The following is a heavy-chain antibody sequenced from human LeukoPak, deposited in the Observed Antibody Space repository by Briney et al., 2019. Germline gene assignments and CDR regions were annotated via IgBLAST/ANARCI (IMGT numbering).Heavy chain of an antibody. CDR1: GGTFSSYA. CDR3: ARGSITSGRPRYYYHYYYMDV. D-gene: IGHD1-26*01. CDR2: IIPIFGTA. Sequence: GASVKVSCKACGGTFSSYAINWVRQAPGQGLEWMGGIIPIFGTANYAQKFQGRVTITADESTSTAYMELSSLRSEDTAVYYCARGSITSGRPRYYYHYYYMDVWGKGTTLTVSS. J-gene: IGHJ6*03. V-gene: IGHV1-69*01.